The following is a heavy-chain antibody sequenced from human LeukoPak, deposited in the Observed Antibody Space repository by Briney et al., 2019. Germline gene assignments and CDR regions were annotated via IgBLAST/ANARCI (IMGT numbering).Heavy chain of an antibody. Sequence: PGGSLRLSCAASGFTVSSNYMSWVRQAPGKGLEWVSAISGSGGSTYYADSVKGRFTISRDNSKNTLYLQMNSLRAEDTAVYYCAKEDRDSSTSCEWFDPWGQGTLVTVSS. V-gene: IGHV3-23*01. CDR2: ISGSGGST. CDR3: AKEDRDSSTSCEWFDP. D-gene: IGHD2-2*01. CDR1: GFTVSSNY. J-gene: IGHJ5*02.